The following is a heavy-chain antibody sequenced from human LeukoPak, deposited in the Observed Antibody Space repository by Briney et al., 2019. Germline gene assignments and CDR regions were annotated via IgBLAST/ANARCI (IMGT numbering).Heavy chain of an antibody. CDR2: IKTDGSVT. Sequence: GGSLRLSCAASGFTFSGNWMHWVRQAPGKGLEWVSHIKTDGSVTDYADSVKGRFTISRDNARNTLYLQMNSLRAEDSAVYYCARDLAADGADYDHWGQGTLVTVSS. CDR3: ARDLAADGADYDH. D-gene: IGHD6-13*01. CDR1: GFTFSGNW. V-gene: IGHV3-74*01. J-gene: IGHJ5*02.